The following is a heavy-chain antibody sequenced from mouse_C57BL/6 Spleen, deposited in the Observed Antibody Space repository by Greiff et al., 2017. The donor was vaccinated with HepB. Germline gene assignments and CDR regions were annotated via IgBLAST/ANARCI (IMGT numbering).Heavy chain of an antibody. D-gene: IGHD2-4*01. J-gene: IGHJ2*01. CDR2: INPGSGGT. CDR3: ARGGYDDDEYYFDY. V-gene: IGHV1-54*01. CDR1: GYAFTNYL. Sequence: VQRVESGAELVRPGTSVKVSCKASGYAFTNYLIEWVKQRPGQGLEWIGVINPGSGGTNYNEKFKGKATLTADKSSSTAYMQLSSLTSEDSAVYFCARGGYDDDEYYFDYWGQGTTLTVSS.